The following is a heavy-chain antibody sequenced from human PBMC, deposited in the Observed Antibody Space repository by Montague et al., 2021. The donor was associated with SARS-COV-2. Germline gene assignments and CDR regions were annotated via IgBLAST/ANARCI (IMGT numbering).Heavy chain of an antibody. Sequence: SLRLSCAASGFTFTSYSMHWVRQAPGKGLEWLALVSFNGAKQYYADSVNGRFTISRDNSKNTLFLQMNSLRAEDTAVYFCARVKTGPYVPIDFWGQGTVLTVSS. CDR2: VSFNGAKQ. D-gene: IGHD1-1*01. CDR3: ARVKTGPYVPIDF. CDR1: GFTFTSYS. J-gene: IGHJ3*01. V-gene: IGHV3-30*04.